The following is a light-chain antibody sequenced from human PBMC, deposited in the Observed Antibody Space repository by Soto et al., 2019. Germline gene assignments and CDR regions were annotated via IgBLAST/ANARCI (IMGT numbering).Light chain of an antibody. V-gene: IGKV1-5*02. CDR1: QSISNW. CDR3: QQYNSYSLT. CDR2: HAS. Sequence: IHMTQSASTLPASVGHRVTLICRASQSISNWLAWYQQKPGTAPKVMIYHASTLESGVPSRFSGSGSGTEFTLTISSLQPEDFATYYCQQYNSYSLTFGQGTKVDIK. J-gene: IGKJ1*01.